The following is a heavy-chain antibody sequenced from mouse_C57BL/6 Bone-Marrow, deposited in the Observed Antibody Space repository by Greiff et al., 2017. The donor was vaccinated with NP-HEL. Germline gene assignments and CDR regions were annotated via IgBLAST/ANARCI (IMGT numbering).Heavy chain of an antibody. CDR1: GYAFTNYL. V-gene: IGHV1-54*01. CDR2: INPGSGGT. CDR3: ARSLAFKDY. J-gene: IGHJ2*01. Sequence: VQLQESGAELVRPGTSVKVSCKASGYAFTNYLIEWVKQRPGQGLEWIGVINPGSGGTNYNEKFKGKATLTADKSSSTADMQLSSLTSEDYAVYYCARSLAFKDYWGQGTTLTVSS.